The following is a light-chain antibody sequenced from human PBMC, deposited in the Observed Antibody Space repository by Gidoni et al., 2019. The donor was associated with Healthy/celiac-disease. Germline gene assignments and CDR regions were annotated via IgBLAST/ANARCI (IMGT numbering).Light chain of an antibody. V-gene: IGKV1-39*01. CDR3: QPSYSTPRT. Sequence: DIKMTQSPSSLSASVGDRVTITCRASQSISSYLNWYQQKPGKAPKLLIYAASSLQSGVPSRFSGSGSGTDFTLTISSLQPEDFSTYYCQPSYSTPRTFXXXTKVEIK. J-gene: IGKJ1*01. CDR2: AAS. CDR1: QSISSY.